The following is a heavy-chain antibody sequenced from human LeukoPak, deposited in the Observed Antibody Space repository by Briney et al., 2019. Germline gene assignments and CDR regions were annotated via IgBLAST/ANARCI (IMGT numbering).Heavy chain of an antibody. D-gene: IGHD4-11*01. J-gene: IGHJ6*03. CDR2: IYTSGST. V-gene: IGHV4-4*07. CDR3: ARGHSIEPYCYYYYMDV. CDR1: GGSISSYY. Sequence: PSETLSLTCTVSGGSISSYYWSWIRQPAGKGLEWIGRIYTSGSTNYNPSLKSRVTMSVDTSKNQFSLKLSSVTAADTAVYYCARGHSIEPYCYYYYMDVWGKGTTVTVSS.